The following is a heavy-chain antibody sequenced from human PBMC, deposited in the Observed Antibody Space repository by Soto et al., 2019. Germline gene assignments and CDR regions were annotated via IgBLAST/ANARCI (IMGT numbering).Heavy chain of an antibody. D-gene: IGHD2-15*01. Sequence: GASVKVSCKASGYTFNSYYMHWVRQAPGQGLEWMGIINPSGGSTSYAQKFQGRVTMTRDTSTSTVYMELSSLRSEDTAVYYCARGLMLLGESAANNWFDPWGQGTLVTVSS. CDR3: ARGLMLLGESAANNWFDP. J-gene: IGHJ5*02. CDR1: GYTFNSYY. CDR2: INPSGGST. V-gene: IGHV1-46*02.